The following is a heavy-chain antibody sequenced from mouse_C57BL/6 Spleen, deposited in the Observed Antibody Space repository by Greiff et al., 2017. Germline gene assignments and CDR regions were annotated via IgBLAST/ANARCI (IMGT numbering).Heavy chain of an antibody. CDR1: GYSITSGYY. J-gene: IGHJ2*01. CDR3: ARRGSSGWYFDY. V-gene: IGHV3-6*01. Sequence: EVQLMESGPGLVKPSQSLSLTCSVTGYSITSGYYWNWMRQFPGNKLEWMGYISYDGSNNYNPSLKNRISITRDTSKNQFFLKLNSVTTEDTATYYCARRGSSGWYFDYWGQGTTLTVSS. CDR2: ISYDGSN. D-gene: IGHD3-2*02.